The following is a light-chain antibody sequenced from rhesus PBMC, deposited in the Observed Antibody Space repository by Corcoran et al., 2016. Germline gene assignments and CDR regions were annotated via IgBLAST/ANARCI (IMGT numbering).Light chain of an antibody. CDR3: QQHDNSPPWT. V-gene: IGKV1-69*01. CDR2: RAS. Sequence: DIQMTQSPSSLSVSVGDRVTITCRASQGISNWLAWYQQKPGKAPKLLIYRASNLETGVPSRFSGSGSGTDFTLTISSLQPEDIATYYCQQHDNSPPWTFGQGTKVEIK. J-gene: IGKJ1*01. CDR1: QGISNW.